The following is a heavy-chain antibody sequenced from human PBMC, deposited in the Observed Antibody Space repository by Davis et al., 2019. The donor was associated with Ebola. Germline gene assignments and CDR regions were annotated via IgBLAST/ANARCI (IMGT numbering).Heavy chain of an antibody. J-gene: IGHJ6*03. V-gene: IGHV3-30*04. D-gene: IGHD2-2*01. CDR3: ARSCISARCYLLYAMDV. CDR1: GFAFSNYA. Sequence: GGSLRLSCAASGFAFSNYAMHWVRQAPGKGLEWVAVISYDGSNKYYADSVKGRFTISRDNSKSTVYLQMNSLRAEDTAMYYCARSCISARCYLLYAMDVWGKGTTVTVSS. CDR2: ISYDGSNK.